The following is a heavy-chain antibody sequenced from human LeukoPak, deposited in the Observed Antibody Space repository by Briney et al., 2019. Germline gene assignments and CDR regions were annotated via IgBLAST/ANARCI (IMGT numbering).Heavy chain of an antibody. CDR3: ASSLGDYYDSSSSFDY. Sequence: PSEILSLTCTVSGGSISSYYWSWIRQPPGKGLEWIGYIYYSGSTNYNPSLKSRVTISVDTSKNQFSLKLSSVTAADTAVYYCASSLGDYYDSSSSFDYWGQGTLVTVSS. CDR2: IYYSGST. CDR1: GGSISSYY. J-gene: IGHJ4*02. V-gene: IGHV4-59*12. D-gene: IGHD3-22*01.